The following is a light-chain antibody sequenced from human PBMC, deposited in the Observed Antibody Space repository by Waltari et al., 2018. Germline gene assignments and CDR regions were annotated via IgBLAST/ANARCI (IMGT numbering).Light chain of an antibody. Sequence: QSALTQPAPVSGSPGQSIPISCTGTSSDVGGFNYVSWYQQHPGKAPKLMIYEVSNRPSGVSSRFSGSKSGNTASLTISGLQAEDESDYYCSSFTSSSVYVFGTGTKVTVL. CDR1: SSDVGGFNY. V-gene: IGLV2-14*01. CDR3: SSFTSSSVYV. J-gene: IGLJ1*01. CDR2: EVS.